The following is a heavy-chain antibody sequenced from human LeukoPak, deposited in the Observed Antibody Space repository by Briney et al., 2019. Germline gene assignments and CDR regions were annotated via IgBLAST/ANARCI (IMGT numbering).Heavy chain of an antibody. Sequence: GESLKISCKGSGYSFTSYWIGWVRHMPGKGLEWMGIIYPGDSDTRYSPSFQGQVTISADKSISTAYLQWSSLKASDTAMYYCARRVREPAAIRWGLYYFDYWGQGALVTVSS. J-gene: IGHJ4*02. D-gene: IGHD2-2*02. V-gene: IGHV5-51*01. CDR3: ARRVREPAAIRWGLYYFDY. CDR2: IYPGDSDT. CDR1: GYSFTSYW.